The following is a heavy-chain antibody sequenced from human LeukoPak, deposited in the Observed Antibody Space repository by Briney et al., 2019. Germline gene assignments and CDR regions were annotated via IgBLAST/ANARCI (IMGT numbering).Heavy chain of an antibody. Sequence: RGGSLRLSCAASGFSFDDYGMSWVRQAPGKGLEWVSRINWNGGSTGYADSVKGRFTISRDNAKNSLYLQMNSLRAEDTAVYYCARDGTTGWFDPWGQGTLVTVSS. CDR1: GFSFDDYG. D-gene: IGHD1-14*01. V-gene: IGHV3-20*04. CDR3: ARDGTTGWFDP. CDR2: INWNGGST. J-gene: IGHJ5*02.